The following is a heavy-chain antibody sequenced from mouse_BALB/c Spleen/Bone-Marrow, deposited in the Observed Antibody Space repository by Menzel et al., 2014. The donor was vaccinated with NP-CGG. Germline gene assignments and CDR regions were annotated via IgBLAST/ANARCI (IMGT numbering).Heavy chain of an antibody. CDR2: INPDSRTI. Sequence: PAAAVDFSRYWMSWVRQAPGKGLEWIGEINPDSRTINYTPSLKDKFIISRDNAKNTLYLRLNKVRSEDTALYYCARPDYYGYLNYWGQGTTLTVSS. J-gene: IGHJ2*01. CDR3: ARPDYYGYLNY. CDR1: AVDFSRYW. D-gene: IGHD1-1*01. V-gene: IGHV4-1*02.